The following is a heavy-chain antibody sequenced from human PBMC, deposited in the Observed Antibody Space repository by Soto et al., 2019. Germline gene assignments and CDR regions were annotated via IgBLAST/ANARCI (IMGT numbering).Heavy chain of an antibody. J-gene: IGHJ6*02. CDR3: ARSQGSSTSLEIYYYYYYGMDV. CDR1: GGTFSSYA. V-gene: IGHV1-69*01. D-gene: IGHD2-2*01. Sequence: QVQLVQSGAEVQKPGSSVKVSCKASGGTFSSYAISWERQAPGQGLEWMGGIIPIPGTANYAQKFQGRVTITADESTSTAYMELSSLRSEDTAVYYCARSQGSSTSLEIYYYYYYGMDVWGQGTTVTVSS. CDR2: IIPIPGTA.